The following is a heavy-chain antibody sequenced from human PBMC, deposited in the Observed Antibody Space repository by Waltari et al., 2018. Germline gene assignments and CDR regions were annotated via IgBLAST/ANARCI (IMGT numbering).Heavy chain of an antibody. V-gene: IGHV4-4*02. J-gene: IGHJ3*01. D-gene: IGHD3-10*01. CDR3: VRRGEGTMVYNDAFDF. CDR2: VYHSGNT. Sequence: QVQLQESGPGLVKPSGTLSLICSVSGGSVNSREWWTWVRQPPGKSLEWIGGVYHSGNTNYNPSLKSRVTISVDKTKNQFSLKLTSVTAADTAVYYCVRRGEGTMVYNDAFDFWGLGTKVTVSS. CDR1: GGSVNSREW.